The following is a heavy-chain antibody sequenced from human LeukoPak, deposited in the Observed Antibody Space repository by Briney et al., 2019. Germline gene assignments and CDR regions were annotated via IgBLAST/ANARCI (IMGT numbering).Heavy chain of an antibody. CDR2: INHSGST. Sequence: PSETLSLTCAVYGGSFSGYYWSWSRQPPGKVLEWIGEINHSGSTNYNPSLKSRVTISVDTSKNQFSLKLSSVTAADTAVYYCSRAEEVVTENWFDPWGQGTLVTVSS. D-gene: IGHD2-21*02. CDR3: SRAEEVVTENWFDP. V-gene: IGHV4-34*01. CDR1: GGSFSGYY. J-gene: IGHJ5*02.